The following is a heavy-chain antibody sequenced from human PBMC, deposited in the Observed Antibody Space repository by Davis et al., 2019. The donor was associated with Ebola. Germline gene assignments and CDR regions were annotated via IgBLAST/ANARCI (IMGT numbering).Heavy chain of an antibody. CDR2: ISNDGTLN. V-gene: IGHV3-30-3*01. CDR1: GFTFSSYG. CDR3: AREAPFCGGDCLDY. J-gene: IGHJ4*02. D-gene: IGHD2-21*01. Sequence: GESLKISCAASGFTFSSYGFHWVRQAPRKGLEWVAAISNDGTLNFYADSVKGRFTISRDNAKNSLFLQMNSLTAEDTALYYCAREAPFCGGDCLDYWGQGTLVTVSS.